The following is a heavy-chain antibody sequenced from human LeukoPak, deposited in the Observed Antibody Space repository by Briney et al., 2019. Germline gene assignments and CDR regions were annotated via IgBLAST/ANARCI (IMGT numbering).Heavy chain of an antibody. D-gene: IGHD3-3*02. V-gene: IGHV4-4*02. CDR2: VNLQGST. J-gene: IGHJ6*02. CDR3: ARAHSLADYYYYGMDV. CDR1: GGSISNTNW. Sequence: PSETLSLTCGVSGGSISNTNWWTWFRQPPGKGLEWIGEVNLQGSTNYNPSLKSRVAISVDTSKNQFSLKLSSVTAADTAVYYCARAHSLADYYYYGMDVWGQGTTVTVSS.